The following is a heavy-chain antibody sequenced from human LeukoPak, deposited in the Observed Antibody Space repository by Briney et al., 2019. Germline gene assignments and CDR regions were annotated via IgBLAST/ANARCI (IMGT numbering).Heavy chain of an antibody. CDR3: ASGYCSSPGCYSYWFDP. J-gene: IGHJ5*02. D-gene: IGHD2-2*02. CDR1: GYTFTGYY. Sequence: ASVKVSCKASGYTFTGYYMHWVRQAPGQGLEWMGWINPNTGGTNYAQKFQGRVTMTRDTSISTAYMELSRLRSDDTAVYYCASGYCSSPGCYSYWFDPWGQGTLVTVSS. CDR2: INPNTGGT. V-gene: IGHV1-2*02.